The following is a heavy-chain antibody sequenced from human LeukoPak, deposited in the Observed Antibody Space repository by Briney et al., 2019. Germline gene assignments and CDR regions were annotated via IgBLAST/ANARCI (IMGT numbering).Heavy chain of an antibody. CDR2: IWYDGSNK. CDR1: RFRFSGSS. D-gene: IGHD1-26*01. J-gene: IGHJ6*02. V-gene: IGHV3-33*08. CDR3: ARDPVGAALDV. Sequence: GGSLRLSRAASRFRFSGSSIFWVRQAPGKGLECVAVIWYDGSNKYYADSVKGRFTLSRDTSQNTVYLQMNSLRDEGTAVYYCARDPVGAALDVWGQGTTVTVSS.